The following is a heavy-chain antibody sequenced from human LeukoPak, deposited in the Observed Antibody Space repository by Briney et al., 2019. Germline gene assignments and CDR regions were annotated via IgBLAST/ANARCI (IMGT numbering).Heavy chain of an antibody. Sequence: SETLSLTCTVSGGSISNYYWSWIRQPPGKGLEWIGYMYYTGDTYYNPSLKNRVTISVDTSKNQFSLKLSSKTAADTAVYYCADSHPLGSNNDYFTPFDYWGQGTLVTVSS. J-gene: IGHJ4*02. D-gene: IGHD3-16*01. CDR2: MYYTGDT. V-gene: IGHV4-59*01. CDR3: ADSHPLGSNNDYFTPFDY. CDR1: GGSISNYY.